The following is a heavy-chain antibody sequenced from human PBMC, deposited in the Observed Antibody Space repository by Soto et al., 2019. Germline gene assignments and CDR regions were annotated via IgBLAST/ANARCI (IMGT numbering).Heavy chain of an antibody. D-gene: IGHD3-16*01. CDR1: GFTFSDAS. V-gene: IGHV3-15*01. Sequence: EVQLVESGGGLVEPGGSLRLSCAASGFTFSDASMSWVRQARGKGLEWVGRIRTNTNGGTVEYAAPVKGRFSISRDDSKNTLDLQMNSLRTEDTAVYYCTTEVPWAASDYWGQGTLVTVSS. CDR2: IRTNTNGGTV. CDR3: TTEVPWAASDY. J-gene: IGHJ4*02.